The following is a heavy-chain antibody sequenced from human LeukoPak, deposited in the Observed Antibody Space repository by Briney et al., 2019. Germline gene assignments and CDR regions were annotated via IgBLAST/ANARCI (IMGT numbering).Heavy chain of an antibody. CDR2: ISGSGGST. V-gene: IGHV3-23*01. CDR1: GYSISSGYD. D-gene: IGHD1-26*01. Sequence: ETLSLTCTVSGYSISSGYDWGWIRQPPGKGLEWVSAISGSGGSTYYADSVKGRFTISRDNSKNTLYLQMNSLRAEDTAVYYCARDSSTGRYGPLDNWGQGSLVTVSS. CDR3: ARDSSTGRYGPLDN. J-gene: IGHJ4*02.